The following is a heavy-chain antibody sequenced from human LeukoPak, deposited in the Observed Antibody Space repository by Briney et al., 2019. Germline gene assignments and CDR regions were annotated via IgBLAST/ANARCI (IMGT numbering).Heavy chain of an antibody. CDR2: ISGSGGST. D-gene: IGHD3-10*01. CDR1: GFTFSSYG. CDR3: ARAQIRGEYYMDV. Sequence: GGSLRLSCAASGFTFSSYGMSWVRQAPGKGLEWVSAISGSGGSTYYADSVKGRFTISRDNSKNTLYLQMNSLRAEDTAVYYCARAQIRGEYYMDVWGKGTTVTISS. V-gene: IGHV3-23*01. J-gene: IGHJ6*03.